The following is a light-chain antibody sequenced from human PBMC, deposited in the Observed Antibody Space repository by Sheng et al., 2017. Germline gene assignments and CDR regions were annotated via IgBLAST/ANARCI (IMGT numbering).Light chain of an antibody. CDR2: SAS. J-gene: IGKJ4*01. V-gene: IGKV3-15*01. CDR3: QQYYSFPLT. CDR1: QSVGNR. Sequence: ETVMTQSPATLSLSPGERATFSCRASQSVGNRLAWYQQKSGQAPRLLIYSASIRATGIPVRFSGSGSGTDFTLTITSLQSEDFATYFCQQYYSFPLTFGGGTKVEIK.